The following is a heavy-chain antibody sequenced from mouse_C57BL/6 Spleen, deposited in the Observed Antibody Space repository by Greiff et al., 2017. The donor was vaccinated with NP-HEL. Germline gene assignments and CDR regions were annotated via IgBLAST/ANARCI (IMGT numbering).Heavy chain of an antibody. CDR3: ARDGGYDGYWYFDV. V-gene: IGHV3-1*01. CDR1: GYSITSGYD. D-gene: IGHD2-3*01. CDR2: ISYSGST. J-gene: IGHJ1*03. Sequence: EVQLQESGPGMVKPSQSLSLTCTVTGYSITSGYDWHWIRHSPGNKLEWMGYISYSGSTNYNPSLKSRISITHDTSKNHFFLKLNSVTTEDTATYYCARDGGYDGYWYFDVWGTGTTVTVSS.